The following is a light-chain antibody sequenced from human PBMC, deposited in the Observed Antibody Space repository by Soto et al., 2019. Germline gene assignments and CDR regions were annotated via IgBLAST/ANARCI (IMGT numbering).Light chain of an antibody. J-gene: IGKJ4*01. CDR3: QQSNTFPLT. Sequence: DIQMTQSPSTLSASVGDRVTITCRASQTISTWLAWYQQKPGKAPELLIYAASTLQSGVPPRFSGRGSGTDFTLTISSLQPEDFATYYCQQSNTFPLTFGGGTKVDIK. CDR1: QTISTW. V-gene: IGKV1-12*01. CDR2: AAS.